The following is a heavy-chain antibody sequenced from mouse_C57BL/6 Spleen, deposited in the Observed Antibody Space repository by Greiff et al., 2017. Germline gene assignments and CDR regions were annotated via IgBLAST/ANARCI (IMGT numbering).Heavy chain of an antibody. V-gene: IGHV6-3*01. D-gene: IGHD1-1*01. CDR1: GFTFSNYW. J-gene: IGHJ1*03. CDR2: IRLKSDNYAT. CDR3: PRYYGSSYGGYFDV. Sequence: EVMLVESGGGLVQPGGSMKLSCVASGFTFSNYWMNWVRQSPEKGLEWVAQIRLKSDNYATHYAESVKGRFTISRDDSKSSVYLQMNNLRAEDTGIYYCPRYYGSSYGGYFDVWGTGTTVTVSS.